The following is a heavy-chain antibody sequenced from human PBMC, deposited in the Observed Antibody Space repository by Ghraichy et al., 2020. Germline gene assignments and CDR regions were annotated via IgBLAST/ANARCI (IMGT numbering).Heavy chain of an antibody. V-gene: IGHV1-18*01. CDR2: ISAYNGNT. Sequence: ASVKVSCKASGYTFTSYGISWVRQAPGQGLEWMGWISAYNGNTNYAQKLQGRVTMTTDTSTSTAYMELRSLRSDDTAVYYCARDTLIDSSSSWEVLGFDPWGQGTLVTVSS. J-gene: IGHJ5*02. CDR3: ARDTLIDSSSSWEVLGFDP. D-gene: IGHD6-6*01. CDR1: GYTFTSYG.